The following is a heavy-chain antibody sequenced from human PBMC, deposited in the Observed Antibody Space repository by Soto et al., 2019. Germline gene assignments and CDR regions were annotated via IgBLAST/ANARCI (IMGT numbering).Heavy chain of an antibody. CDR2: TYTSGTT. J-gene: IGHJ3*02. CDR1: GFTVTSNI. CDR3: AREVYGYGDHDAFDI. V-gene: IGHV3-66*01. D-gene: IGHD4-17*01. Sequence: GGSLRLSCAASGFTVTSNIMTWVRQAPGQGLEWVSVTYTSGTTKYADSVRDRFTISRDNSRNTLHLQMNSLRAEDTAVYYCAREVYGYGDHDAFDIWGQGAVVTVSS.